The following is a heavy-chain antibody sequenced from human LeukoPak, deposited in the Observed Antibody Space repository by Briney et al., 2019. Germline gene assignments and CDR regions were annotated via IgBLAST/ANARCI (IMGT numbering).Heavy chain of an antibody. V-gene: IGHV1-69*06. CDR1: GGTFSSYA. J-gene: IGHJ4*02. CDR2: IIPIFGTA. CDR3: ARASPPGVRYAAAGGIPPNY. D-gene: IGHD6-13*01. Sequence: ASVKVSCKASGGTFSSYAISWVRQAPGQGLEWMGGIIPIFGTANYAQKFQGRVTITADKSTSTAYMELSSLRSEDTAVYYCARASPPGVRYAAAGGIPPNYWGQGTLVTVSS.